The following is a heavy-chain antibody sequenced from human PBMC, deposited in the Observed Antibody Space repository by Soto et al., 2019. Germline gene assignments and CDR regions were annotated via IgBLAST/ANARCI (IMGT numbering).Heavy chain of an antibody. CDR1: GGSISSSSYY. CDR3: ARRRRYDFNWFDP. J-gene: IGHJ5*02. V-gene: IGHV4-39*01. Sequence: SETLSLTCTVSGGSISSSSYYWGWIRQPPGKGLEWIGGIYYSGSTYYNPSLKSRVTISVDTSKNQFSLKLSSVTAADTAVYYCARRRRYDFNWFDPWGQGTLVTVSS. D-gene: IGHD3-3*01. CDR2: IYYSGST.